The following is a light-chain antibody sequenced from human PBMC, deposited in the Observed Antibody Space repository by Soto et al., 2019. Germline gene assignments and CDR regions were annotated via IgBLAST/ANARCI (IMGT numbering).Light chain of an antibody. CDR3: QQYGSSPLT. CDR2: GAS. Sequence: EIVLTQSPGTLSLSPGERATLSCRASQSVSSSYLAWYQQKPGQAPRLLIYGASSRATGLPDRFSGSESGTDFTLTISRLQPEDFAVYYCQQYGSSPLTFGRGTKVEIK. J-gene: IGKJ4*01. CDR1: QSVSSSY. V-gene: IGKV3-20*01.